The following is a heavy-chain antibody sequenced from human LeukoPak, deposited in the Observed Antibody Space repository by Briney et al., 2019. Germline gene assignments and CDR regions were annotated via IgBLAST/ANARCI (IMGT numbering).Heavy chain of an antibody. CDR3: ARDKQPGDY. Sequence: SETLSLTCTVSGGSISGYYWNWIRQPPGKGLEWIGYISYTGSADYNPSLKSRVTISVDTSKNQFSLKVTSLTAADTAVYYCARDKQPGDYWGQGTLVAVSS. CDR1: GGSISGYY. CDR2: ISYTGSA. V-gene: IGHV4-59*01. D-gene: IGHD5-18*01. J-gene: IGHJ4*02.